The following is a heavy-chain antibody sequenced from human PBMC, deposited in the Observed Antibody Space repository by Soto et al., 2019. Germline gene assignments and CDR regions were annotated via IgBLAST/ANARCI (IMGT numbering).Heavy chain of an antibody. CDR3: AKSSSSSTFDY. J-gene: IGHJ4*02. V-gene: IGHV3-23*01. Sequence: EVQLLESGGGLVQPGESLRLSCAASGFTFSSYAMSWVRQAPGKGLEWVSVISGSDDSTYYADSVKGRFTISRDNSKNTLYLQITTLKAEDRAVYYCAKSSSSSTFDYWGQGTLVTVSS. CDR2: ISGSDDST. D-gene: IGHD6-6*01. CDR1: GFTFSSYA.